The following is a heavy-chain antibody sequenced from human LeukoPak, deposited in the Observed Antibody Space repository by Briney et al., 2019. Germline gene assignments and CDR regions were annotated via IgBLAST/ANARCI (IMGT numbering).Heavy chain of an antibody. V-gene: IGHV4-34*01. Sequence: PSETLSLTCAVYGGSFSGYYWSWIRQPPGKGLEWIGEINHSGSTNCNPSLKSRVTISVDTSKNQFSLKLSSVTAADTAVYYCARGPYVGSYGTFDYWGQGTLVTVSS. CDR2: INHSGST. D-gene: IGHD5-18*01. J-gene: IGHJ4*02. CDR3: ARGPYVGSYGTFDY. CDR1: GGSFSGYY.